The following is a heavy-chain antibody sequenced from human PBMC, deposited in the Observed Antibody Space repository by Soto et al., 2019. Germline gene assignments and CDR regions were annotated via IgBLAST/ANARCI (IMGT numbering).Heavy chain of an antibody. CDR1: GFTFSYYW. V-gene: IGHV3-74*01. J-gene: IGHJ3*02. CDR2: IHSDGSST. CDR3: ARGERGAFDI. Sequence: EVQLVESGGGLVQPGESLRLSCAASGFTFSYYWMHWVRQAPGKGLVWVSRIHSDGSSTTYADSVKGRFTISRDNARNTVYLQMSIVRVEDTAVYYCARGERGAFDIWGQGTVVTVSS. D-gene: IGHD3-16*01.